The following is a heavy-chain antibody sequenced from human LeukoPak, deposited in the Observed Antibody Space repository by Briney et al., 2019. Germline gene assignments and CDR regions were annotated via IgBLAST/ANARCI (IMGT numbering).Heavy chain of an antibody. CDR2: ISGSGAST. CDR3: ARSGNVLRYFDWIFPFDN. J-gene: IGHJ4*02. CDR1: GFTYNNYP. V-gene: IGHV3-23*01. Sequence: GGSLRLSCAASGFTYNNYPMNWVRQAPGRGLEWVSGISGSGASTYYADSVKGRFTLSRDNSNNTLYLQMNSLRVGDTAVYYCARSGNVLRYFDWIFPFDNWGQGTQVTVSS. D-gene: IGHD3-9*01.